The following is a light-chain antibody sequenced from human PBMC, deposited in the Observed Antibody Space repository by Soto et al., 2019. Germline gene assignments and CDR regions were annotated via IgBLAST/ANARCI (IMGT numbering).Light chain of an antibody. CDR1: TSDVGGYKY. CDR2: EVS. V-gene: IGLV2-8*01. Sequence: QSALTQPPSASGSPGRSVTISCTVTTSDVGGYKYVSWHQQHPGKAPKLMIYEVSKRPSGVPDRFSGSKSGNTASLTVSGLQAEDEADYYCSSYTGSNNLVFGTGTKVTVL. CDR3: SSYTGSNNLV. J-gene: IGLJ1*01.